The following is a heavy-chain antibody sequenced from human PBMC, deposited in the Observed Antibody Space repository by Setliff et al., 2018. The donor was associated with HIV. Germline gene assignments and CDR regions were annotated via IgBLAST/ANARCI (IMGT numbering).Heavy chain of an antibody. D-gene: IGHD3-3*01. CDR1: GFTFSGYS. CDR3: ARDYLYYNLYNGSPVYGMDV. CDR2: ISSNSTYI. V-gene: IGHV3-21*01. Sequence: GGSLRLSCAASGFTFSGYSMNWVRQAPGKGLEWVSSISSNSTYIYYADSVKGRFTISRDNAKNSLYLQMNSLRVEDTAVYYCARDYLYYNLYNGSPVYGMDVWGQGTTVTVSS. J-gene: IGHJ6*02.